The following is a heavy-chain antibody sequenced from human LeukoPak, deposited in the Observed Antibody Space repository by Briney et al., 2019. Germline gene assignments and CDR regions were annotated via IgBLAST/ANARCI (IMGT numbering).Heavy chain of an antibody. CDR1: GFTFTNHA. J-gene: IGHJ4*02. CDR2: VSYSGGNE. D-gene: IGHD2-15*01. CDR3: AKDWMLAATPIFYFEN. Sequence: GGSLRLSCVASGFTFTNHAMHWVRQAPDKGLEGVAPVSYSGGNEYYADSVKGRFTISRDNSENTLYLQMNSLRADDTAIYYCAKDWMLAATPIFYFENWGQGILVTVSS. V-gene: IGHV3-33*03.